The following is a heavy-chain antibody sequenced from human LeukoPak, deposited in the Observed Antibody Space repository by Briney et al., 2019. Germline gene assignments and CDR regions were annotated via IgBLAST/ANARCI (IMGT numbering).Heavy chain of an antibody. J-gene: IGHJ4*02. V-gene: IGHV3-23*01. CDR3: AKGDKPVIAMVKFDY. CDR2: ISGSGGST. CDR1: GFTFSSYG. D-gene: IGHD5-18*01. Sequence: GGSLRLSCAASGFTFSSYGMSWVRQAPGKGLEWVSAISGSGGSTYYADSVKGRFTISRDNSKNTLYLQMNSLRAEDTAVYYCAKGDKPVIAMVKFDYWGQGTLVTVSS.